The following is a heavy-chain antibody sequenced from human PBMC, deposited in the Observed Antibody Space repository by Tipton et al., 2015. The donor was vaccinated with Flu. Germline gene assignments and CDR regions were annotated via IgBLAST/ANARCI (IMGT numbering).Heavy chain of an antibody. D-gene: IGHD4-23*01. V-gene: IGHV4-38-2*02. CDR1: GDSMRRDYF. CDR3: ARVGWLDLYGGNPDFDS. CDR2: IHYSGSP. J-gene: IGHJ4*02. Sequence: TLSLTCTVSGDSMRRDYFWGWIRQAPGKGLEWIGNIHYSGSPHYNPSLKSRVTISVDTSKNQFSLKLTSVTAADTAVYYCARVGWLDLYGGNPDFDSWGQGTLVTVSS.